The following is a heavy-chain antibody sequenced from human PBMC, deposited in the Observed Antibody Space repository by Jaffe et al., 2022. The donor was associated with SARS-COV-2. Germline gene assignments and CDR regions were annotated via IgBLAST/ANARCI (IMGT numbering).Heavy chain of an antibody. CDR2: INGDGSST. Sequence: EVQLVESGGGLVQPGGSLRLSCAASGFTFSSYWMHWVRQAPGKGLEWVSRINGDGSSTTYADSVKGRFTISRDNAKNTLYLQMNSLRAEDTAVYYCATSIVGADGHWGQGTLVTVSS. J-gene: IGHJ4*02. CDR1: GFTFSSYW. V-gene: IGHV3-74*01. D-gene: IGHD1-26*01. CDR3: ATSIVGADGH.